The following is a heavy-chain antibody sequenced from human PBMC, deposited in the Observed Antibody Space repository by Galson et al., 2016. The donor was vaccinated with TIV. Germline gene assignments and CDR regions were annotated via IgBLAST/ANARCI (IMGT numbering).Heavy chain of an antibody. CDR3: ARDMTTVVTPGYLDY. CDR1: GDTFRTYA. J-gene: IGHJ4*02. Sequence: QSGAEVKKPGESLKISCKASGDTFRTYAVSWVRQAPGQGLEWMGGIIPLFRKADYAQKFQDRLTISTDELTSTAYMELTSLRSDDTAVYYCARDMTTVVTPGYLDYWGQGTLVTVSS. D-gene: IGHD4-23*01. CDR2: IIPLFRKA. V-gene: IGHV1-69*05.